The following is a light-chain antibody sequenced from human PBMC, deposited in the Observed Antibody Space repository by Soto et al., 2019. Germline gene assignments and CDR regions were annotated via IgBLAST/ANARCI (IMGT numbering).Light chain of an antibody. Sequence: QSALTQPRSVSGSPGQSVTISCTRTSSDVDNYNNVSWYQQHPGKAPKLMIYDVANRPSGVSNRFSGSKSGSTASLIISRLQTEDEADYYCVSYTSSTTYVFGTGTKVTVL. CDR2: DVA. CDR1: SSDVDNYNN. V-gene: IGLV2-14*03. CDR3: VSYTSSTTYV. J-gene: IGLJ1*01.